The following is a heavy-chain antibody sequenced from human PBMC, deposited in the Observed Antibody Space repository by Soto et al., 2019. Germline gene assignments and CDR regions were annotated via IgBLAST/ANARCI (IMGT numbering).Heavy chain of an antibody. Sequence: EVQLVQSGGGLVQPGGSLRLSCAASGFSFSSYWMTWVRQAPGKGLEWVANIKQDGSEEYYVDSVKGRFTISRDNAKNSLHMQMNGLIAEDTAVYYCARAYQYDSSFGAFDIWGQGTLVTVST. CDR3: ARAYQYDSSFGAFDI. J-gene: IGHJ3*02. V-gene: IGHV3-7*01. CDR1: GFSFSSYW. CDR2: IKQDGSEE. D-gene: IGHD3-9*01.